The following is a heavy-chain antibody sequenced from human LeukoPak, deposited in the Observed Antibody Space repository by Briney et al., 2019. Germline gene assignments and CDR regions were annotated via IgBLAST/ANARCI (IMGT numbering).Heavy chain of an antibody. CDR2: ISLGNSTM. CDR3: ARVGNGRSWDY. V-gene: IGHV3-48*02. D-gene: IGHD2-15*01. J-gene: IGHJ4*02. CDR1: GFTFSSFT. Sequence: GGSLRLSCAASGFTFSSFTMNWARRVPGKGLEWISYISLGNSTMFYADSVKGRFTISRDNAKNSLYLQMNSLRDDDTAVYYCARVGNGRSWDYWGQGTLVSVSS.